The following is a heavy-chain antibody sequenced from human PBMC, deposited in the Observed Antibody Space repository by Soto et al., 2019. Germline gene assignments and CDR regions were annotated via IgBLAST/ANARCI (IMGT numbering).Heavy chain of an antibody. CDR2: IYYTGRT. V-gene: IGHV4-61*01. CDR1: GGSVSSGSYY. D-gene: IGHD2-15*01. Sequence: QVQLQESGPGLVKPSETLSLTCTVSGGSVSSGSYYWSWIRQPPGKGLEWIGFIYYTGRTSYNPSVQSRVTISMDTSKNQFSLKLTSVTAADTAVYYCASALYCSGGSCSFDPWGQGTLVTVSS. J-gene: IGHJ5*02. CDR3: ASALYCSGGSCSFDP.